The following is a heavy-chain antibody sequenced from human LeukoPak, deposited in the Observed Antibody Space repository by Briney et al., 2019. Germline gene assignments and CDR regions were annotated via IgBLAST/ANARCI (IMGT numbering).Heavy chain of an antibody. V-gene: IGHV1-24*01. CDR3: ATVPLFYDNSGYQFDY. CDR1: GYTLTELS. CDR2: FNPEDGET. J-gene: IGHJ4*02. Sequence: ASVTVSCTVSGYTLTELSMHWVRQAPGKGLEWMGGFNPEDGETIYAQKFQGRVTMTEDTSTDTAYMELSSLRSEDTAVYFCATVPLFYDNSGYQFDYWGQGTLVTVSS. D-gene: IGHD3-22*01.